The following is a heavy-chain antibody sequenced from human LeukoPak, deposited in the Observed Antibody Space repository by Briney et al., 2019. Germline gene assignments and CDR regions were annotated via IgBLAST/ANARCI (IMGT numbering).Heavy chain of an antibody. Sequence: SETLSLTCTVAGGSISSGSYYWRWIRQPPGKGLEWIGRIYTSGSTNYNPSLKSRVTISVATSKNQCSLRLSSVTAADTAVYYCARFSGSYYIGVDYWGQGTLVTVSS. D-gene: IGHD3-10*01. J-gene: IGHJ4*02. CDR3: ARFSGSYYIGVDY. CDR1: GGSISSGSYY. V-gene: IGHV4-61*02. CDR2: IYTSGST.